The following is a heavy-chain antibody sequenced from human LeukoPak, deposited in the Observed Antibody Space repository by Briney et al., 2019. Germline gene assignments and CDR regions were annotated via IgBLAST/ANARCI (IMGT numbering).Heavy chain of an antibody. CDR3: ARVNINNWHSCDY. CDR1: GGSISSNNW. Sequence: SGTLSLTCAVSGGSISSNNWWGWVRQPPGKGLEWIGEIYHSGSPNYDPSLKSRVTISVDKSRNHFSLNLSSVTAADTAVYYCARVNINNWHSCDYWGQGTLVTVSS. D-gene: IGHD1-1*01. J-gene: IGHJ4*02. CDR2: IYHSGSP. V-gene: IGHV4-4*02.